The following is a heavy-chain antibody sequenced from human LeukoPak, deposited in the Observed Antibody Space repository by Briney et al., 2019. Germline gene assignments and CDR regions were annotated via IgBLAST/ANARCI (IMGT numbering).Heavy chain of an antibody. V-gene: IGHV4-4*07. Sequence: SETLSLTCTVSGGSITSYYWSWIRQPAGKGLEWIGRIYTSGTTNSNPSLKSRVTMSVNTSKNQFSLKLTSVTAADTAVYYCARDVHCSSTSCYILAYFDPWGQGTLVTVSS. CDR3: ARDVHCSSTSCYILAYFDP. J-gene: IGHJ5*02. D-gene: IGHD2-2*02. CDR2: IYTSGTT. CDR1: GGSITSYY.